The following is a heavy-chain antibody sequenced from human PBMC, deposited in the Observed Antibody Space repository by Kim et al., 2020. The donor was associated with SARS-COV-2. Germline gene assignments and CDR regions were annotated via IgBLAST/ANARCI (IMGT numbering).Heavy chain of an antibody. V-gene: IGHV3-23*01. CDR2: ISGSGGST. CDR1: GFTFSSYA. CDR3: AKYVGGSGSPSNWFDP. J-gene: IGHJ5*02. D-gene: IGHD3-10*01. Sequence: GGSLRLSCAASGFTFSSYAMSWVRQAPGKGLEWVSAISGSGGSTYYADSVKGRFTISRDNSKNTLYLQMNSLRAEDTAVYYCAKYVGGSGSPSNWFDPWGQGTLVTVSS.